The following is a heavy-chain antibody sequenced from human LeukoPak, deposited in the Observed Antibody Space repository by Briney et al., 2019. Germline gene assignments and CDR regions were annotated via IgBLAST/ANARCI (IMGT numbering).Heavy chain of an antibody. CDR1: GYTFTSYD. Sequence: ASVKVSCKASGYTFTSYDINWVRQATGQGLEWMGWMNPNSGNTGYAQKFQGRVTMTRNTSISTAYMELSSLRSEDTAVYYCARGPFRGPWIQPWLRRTQKIDYWGQGTLVTVSS. D-gene: IGHD5-18*01. J-gene: IGHJ4*02. CDR2: MNPNSGNT. V-gene: IGHV1-8*01. CDR3: ARGPFRGPWIQPWLRRTQKIDY.